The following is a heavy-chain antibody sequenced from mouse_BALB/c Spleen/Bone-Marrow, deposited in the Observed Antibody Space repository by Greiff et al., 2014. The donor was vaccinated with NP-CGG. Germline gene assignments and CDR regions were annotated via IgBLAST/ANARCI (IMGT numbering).Heavy chain of an antibody. CDR3: ARERYGYDGWYFDV. D-gene: IGHD2-2*01. Sequence: DLVKPGASVKLSCKTSGYTFTNYWINWIKQRPGQGLEWLGRIAPESGSTYYNEMFKVKAPMTVDTSSSTAYIQLSSLSSEDSAVSFCARERYGYDGWYFDVWGAGTTVTVSS. CDR2: IAPESGST. J-gene: IGHJ1*01. V-gene: IGHV1S41*01. CDR1: GYTFTNYW.